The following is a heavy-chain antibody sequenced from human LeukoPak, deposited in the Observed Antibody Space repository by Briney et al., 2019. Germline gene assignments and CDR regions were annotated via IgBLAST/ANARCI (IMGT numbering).Heavy chain of an antibody. CDR3: AKRASYYFDY. CDR1: GFNFNNFA. V-gene: IGHV3-23*01. CDR2: ISGSGGTT. Sequence: GGSLRLSCAASGFNFNNFAMSWVRQAPGKGLEWVSAISGSGGTTYYADSLKGRFTISRDNSKNTLYLQMSSLRAEDTAVYYCAKRASYYFDYWGQGTLVTVSS. D-gene: IGHD1-26*01. J-gene: IGHJ4*02.